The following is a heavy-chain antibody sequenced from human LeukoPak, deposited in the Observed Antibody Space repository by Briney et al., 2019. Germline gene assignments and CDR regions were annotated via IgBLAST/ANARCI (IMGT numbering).Heavy chain of an antibody. CDR3: ARDKSRYNYGYNY. CDR1: ANTIITDG. Sequence: ASVKISCKTSANTIITDGINWMRHTSGQGLDKLEWISPYNGDTNYAQKFQGRVTVTTDTSTSTVYMELRSLRSDDTAVYYCARDKSRYNYGYNYWGQGTLVTVSS. CDR2: ISPYNGDT. V-gene: IGHV1-18*01. J-gene: IGHJ4*02. D-gene: IGHD5-18*01.